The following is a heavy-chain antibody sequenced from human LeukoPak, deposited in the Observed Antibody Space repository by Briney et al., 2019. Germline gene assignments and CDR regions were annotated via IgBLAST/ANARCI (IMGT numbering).Heavy chain of an antibody. D-gene: IGHD3-3*01. J-gene: IGHJ5*02. CDR1: GGTFSSYA. CDR2: IIPIFGTA. CDR3: ARAQDPSNYDFWSGYSYNWFDP. Sequence: ASVKVSCKASGGTFSSYAISWVRQAPGQGLEWMGGIIPIFGTANYAQKFQGRVTITADESTSTAYMELSSLRSEDTAVYYCARAQDPSNYDFWSGYSYNWFDPWGQGTLVTVSS. V-gene: IGHV1-69*13.